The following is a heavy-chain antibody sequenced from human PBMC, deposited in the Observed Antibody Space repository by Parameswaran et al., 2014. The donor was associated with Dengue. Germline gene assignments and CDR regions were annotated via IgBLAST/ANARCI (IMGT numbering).Heavy chain of an antibody. Sequence: SETLSLTCAVYGGSFSGYYWSWIRQPPGKGLEWIGEINHSGSTNYNPSLKSRVTISVDTSKNQFSLKLSSVTAADTAVYYCASIAVAGTGSEGYYYGMDVWGQGTTVTVSS. CDR3: ASIAVAGTGSEGYYYGMDV. CDR1: GGSFSGYY. V-gene: IGHV4-34*01. CDR2: INHSGST. J-gene: IGHJ6*02. D-gene: IGHD6-19*01.